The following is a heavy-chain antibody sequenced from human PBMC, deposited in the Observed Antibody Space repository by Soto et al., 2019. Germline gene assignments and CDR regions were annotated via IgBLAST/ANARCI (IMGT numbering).Heavy chain of an antibody. V-gene: IGHV1-46*01. J-gene: IGHJ6*02. Sequence: WASVKVSCKASGYTFTSYYMHWVRQAPGQGLEWMGIINPSGGSTSYAQKFQGRVTMTRDTSTSTVYMELSSLRSEDTAVYYCARDPGGPGSSSWYTGGYYYYGMDVWGQGTTVTVSS. D-gene: IGHD6-13*01. CDR3: ARDPGGPGSSSWYTGGYYYYGMDV. CDR2: INPSGGST. CDR1: GYTFTSYY.